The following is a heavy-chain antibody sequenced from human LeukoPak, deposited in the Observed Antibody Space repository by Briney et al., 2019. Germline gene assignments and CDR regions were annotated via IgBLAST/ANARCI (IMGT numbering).Heavy chain of an antibody. D-gene: IGHD6-25*01. CDR1: GGSISGYY. Sequence: SETLSLTCTVSGGSISGYYWSWIRQPAGKGLEWIGRINNSGTTRYNASLNNRVTMSVDTSKNQFFLRLSSVSAADTAVYYCARFAADKFNYFDYWGQGTLVTVSS. J-gene: IGHJ4*02. CDR2: INNSGTT. CDR3: ARFAADKFNYFDY. V-gene: IGHV4-4*07.